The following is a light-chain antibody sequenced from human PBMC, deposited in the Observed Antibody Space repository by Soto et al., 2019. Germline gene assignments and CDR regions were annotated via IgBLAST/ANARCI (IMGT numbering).Light chain of an antibody. CDR2: KAS. CDR3: QQYNSYPWT. CDR1: QSIGGW. J-gene: IGKJ1*01. Sequence: DIPMTQSPSTLSASVGDRVTITCRASQSIGGWLAWYQQKPGKAPNLVIYKASSLESGVPSRFSGSGSGTEFTLTISSLQPDDFATFYCQQYNSYPWTFGQGTKVEIK. V-gene: IGKV1-5*03.